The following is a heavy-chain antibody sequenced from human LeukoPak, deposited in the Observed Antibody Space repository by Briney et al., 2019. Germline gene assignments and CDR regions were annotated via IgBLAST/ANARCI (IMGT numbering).Heavy chain of an antibody. V-gene: IGHV4-30-4*08. CDR2: IYYSGST. Sequence: LRLSCAASGFTFSSYWSWIRQPPGKGLEWIGYIYYSGSTYYNPSLKSRVTISVDTSKNQFSLKLSSVTAADTAVYYCARGLRYGDYYVDYWGQGTLVTVSS. J-gene: IGHJ4*02. CDR1: GFTFSSY. D-gene: IGHD4-17*01. CDR3: ARGLRYGDYYVDY.